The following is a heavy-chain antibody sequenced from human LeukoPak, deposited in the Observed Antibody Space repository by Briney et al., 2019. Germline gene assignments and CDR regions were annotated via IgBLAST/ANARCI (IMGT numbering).Heavy chain of an antibody. CDR3: AKEWVAGTVYYYMDV. V-gene: IGHV3-30*18. CDR1: GFTFSSYG. CDR2: ISYDGSNK. Sequence: GGSLRLSCAASGFTFSSYGMHWVRQAPGKGLEWVAVISYDGSNKYYADSVKGRFTISRDNSKNTLYLQMNSLRAEDTAVYYCAKEWVAGTVYYYMDVWGKGTTVTVSS. J-gene: IGHJ6*03. D-gene: IGHD6-19*01.